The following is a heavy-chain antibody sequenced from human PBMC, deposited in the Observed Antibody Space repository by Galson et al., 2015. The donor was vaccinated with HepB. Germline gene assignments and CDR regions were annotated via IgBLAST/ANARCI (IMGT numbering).Heavy chain of an antibody. J-gene: IGHJ5*02. CDR1: GFTFSSYA. V-gene: IGHV3-30-3*01. Sequence: SLRLSCAASGFTFSSYAMHWVRQAPGKGLEWVAVISYDGSNKYYADSVKGRFTISRDNSKNTPYLQMNSLRAENTAVYYCASDFDPWGQGTLVTVSS. CDR2: ISYDGSNK. CDR3: ASDFDP.